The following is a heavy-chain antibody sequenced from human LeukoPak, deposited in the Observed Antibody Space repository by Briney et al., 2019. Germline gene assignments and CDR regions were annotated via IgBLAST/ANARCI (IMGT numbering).Heavy chain of an antibody. CDR3: ARDGYYDILTGYWYYYYYGMDV. CDR1: GFTFSNYW. D-gene: IGHD3-9*01. CDR2: IKQDGSEK. Sequence: GGSLRLSCAASGFTFSNYWMSWVRQAPGKGLEWVANIKQDGSEKYYVDSVKGRFTISRDNAKNSLYLQMNSLRAEDTAVYYCARDGYYDILTGYWYYYYYGMDVWGQGTTVTVSS. J-gene: IGHJ6*02. V-gene: IGHV3-7*01.